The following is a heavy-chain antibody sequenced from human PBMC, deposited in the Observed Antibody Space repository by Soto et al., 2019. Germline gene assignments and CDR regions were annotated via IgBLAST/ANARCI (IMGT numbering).Heavy chain of an antibody. Sequence: GGSLRLSCAASGFTFSNYAVTWVRQAPGKGLEWVSTISGSGGSTYYADSVKGRFTISRDNSKNTLYLQMNSLRAEDTAVYYCAKDQGSSWYEIDYWAQRTLVTVSS. D-gene: IGHD6-13*01. V-gene: IGHV3-23*01. J-gene: IGHJ4*02. CDR3: AKDQGSSWYEIDY. CDR1: GFTFSNYA. CDR2: ISGSGGST.